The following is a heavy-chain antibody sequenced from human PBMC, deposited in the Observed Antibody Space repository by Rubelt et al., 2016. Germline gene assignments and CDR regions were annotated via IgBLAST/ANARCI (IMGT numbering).Heavy chain of an antibody. J-gene: IGHJ2*01. V-gene: IGHV4-39*01. CDR3: ARPLDRTGYSSGWYFDL. CDR1: GGSISSSSYY. CDR2: IYYSWST. D-gene: IGHD6-19*01. Sequence: QLQLQESGPGLVKPSETLSLTCTVSGGSISSSSYYWGWIRQPPGKGLEWIGSIYYSWSTYYNPQLQRGAAGSVCTSEDPFAVRVSSVSSAETAVYYCARPLDRTGYSSGWYFDLWGRGTLVTVSS.